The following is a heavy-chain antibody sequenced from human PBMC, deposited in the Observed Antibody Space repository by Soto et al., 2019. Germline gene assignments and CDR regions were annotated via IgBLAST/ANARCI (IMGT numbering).Heavy chain of an antibody. CDR1: GFTFSSYA. CDR2: ISKNGGST. V-gene: IGHV3-23*01. CDR3: AKPPYGEEYFQH. D-gene: IGHD4-17*01. Sequence: GGSLILSCAASGFTFSSYAISWVRQAQGKGLEWVSAISKNGGSTYYADSVKGRFTISRDNSKNTLYLQMNSLRAEDTAVYYCAKPPYGEEYFQHWGQGALVTVSS. J-gene: IGHJ1*01.